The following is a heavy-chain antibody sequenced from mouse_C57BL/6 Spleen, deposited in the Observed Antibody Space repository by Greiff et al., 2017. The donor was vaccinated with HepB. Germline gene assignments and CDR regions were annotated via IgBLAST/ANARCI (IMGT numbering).Heavy chain of an antibody. CDR2: IDPSDSYT. CDR3: ARRELGRYFDY. V-gene: IGHV1-50*01. CDR1: GYTFTSYW. J-gene: IGHJ2*01. D-gene: IGHD4-1*01. Sequence: QVQLQQSGAELVKPGASVKLSCKASGYTFTSYWMQWVKQRPGQGLEWIGEIDPSDSYTNYNQKFKGKATLTVDTSSSTAYMQLSSLTSEDSAVYYCARRELGRYFDYWGQGTTLTVSS.